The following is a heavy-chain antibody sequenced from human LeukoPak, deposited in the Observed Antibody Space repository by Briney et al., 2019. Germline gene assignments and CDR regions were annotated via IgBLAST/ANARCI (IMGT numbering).Heavy chain of an antibody. CDR2: IYTSGST. CDR1: GGSISSYY. CDR3: ARGGAQGRRVVINYYYGMDV. Sequence: KPSETLSLTCTVSGGSISSYYWSWIRQPAGKGLEWIGRIYTSGSTNYNPSLKSRVTMSVDTSKNQFSLKLSSVTAADTAVYYCARGGAQGRRVVINYYYGMDVWGQGTTATVSS. V-gene: IGHV4-4*07. D-gene: IGHD3-3*01. J-gene: IGHJ6*02.